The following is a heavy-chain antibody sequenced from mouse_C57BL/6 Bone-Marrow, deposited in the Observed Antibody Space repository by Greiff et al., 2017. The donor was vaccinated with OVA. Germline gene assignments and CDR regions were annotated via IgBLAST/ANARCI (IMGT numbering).Heavy chain of an antibody. J-gene: IGHJ3*01. Sequence: EVQVVESGGGLVKPGGSLKLSCAASGFTFSYYGMHWVRQAPEKGLEWVAYISSGSSTIYYADTVKGRFTISRDNAKNTLFLQMTSLRSEDTAMYYCARKTVSWFAYWGQGTLVTVSA. CDR3: ARKTVSWFAY. CDR2: ISSGSSTI. V-gene: IGHV5-17*01. CDR1: GFTFSYYG. D-gene: IGHD4-1*01.